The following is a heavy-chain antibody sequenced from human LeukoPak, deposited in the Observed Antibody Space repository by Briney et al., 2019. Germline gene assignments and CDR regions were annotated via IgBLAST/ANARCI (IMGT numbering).Heavy chain of an antibody. J-gene: IGHJ5*02. CDR2: IYYSGST. D-gene: IGHD2-8*02. CDR1: GGSISSSSYY. V-gene: IGHV4-39*07. CDR3: ARDTGLSWFDP. Sequence: SETLSLTCTVSGGSISSSSYYWGWIRQPPGKGLEWIGSIYYSGSTYYNPSLKSRVTISVDTSKNQFSLKLSSVTAADTAVYYCARDTGLSWFDPWGQGTLVAVSS.